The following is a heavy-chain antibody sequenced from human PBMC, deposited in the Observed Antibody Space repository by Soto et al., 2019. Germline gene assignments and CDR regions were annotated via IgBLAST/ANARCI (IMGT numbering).Heavy chain of an antibody. CDR2: ISHWGCR. CDR1: GGSISSSNW. CDR3: ASHLIMPGTRGFDH. V-gene: IGHV4-4*02. J-gene: IGHJ4*02. D-gene: IGHD6-13*01. Sequence: QVQLQESGPGLVKSSGTLSLTCGVSGGSISSSNWWSWVRQAPGKGLERIGEISHWGCRNYNPSLRSRLIISLEESHSLFSLRLPSLAAADTAVYYFASHLIMPGTRGFDHWGQGTLVTVSS.